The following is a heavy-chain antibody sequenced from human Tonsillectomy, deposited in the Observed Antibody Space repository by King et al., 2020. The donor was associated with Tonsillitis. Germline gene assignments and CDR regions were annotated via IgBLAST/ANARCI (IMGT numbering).Heavy chain of an antibody. CDR3: ARVSSDFYDSSGYHGFDI. CDR2: IYYSGST. D-gene: IGHD3-22*01. J-gene: IGHJ3*02. CDR1: GGSINSYY. V-gene: IGHV4-59*01. Sequence: VQLQESGPGLVKPSETLSLTCTVSGGSINSYYWSWIRQPPGKGLEWIGYIYYSGSTNYNTSLKSRVSISVDTSKNQFSLRLSSVTAADTAVYYCARVSSDFYDSSGYHGFDIWGQGTMVTVSS.